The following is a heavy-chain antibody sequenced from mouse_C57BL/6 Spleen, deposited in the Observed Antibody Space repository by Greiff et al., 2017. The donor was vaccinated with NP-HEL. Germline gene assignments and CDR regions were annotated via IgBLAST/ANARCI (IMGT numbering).Heavy chain of an antibody. V-gene: IGHV1-53*01. CDR1: GYTFTSYW. CDR3: ARKDYYGSYWYFDV. CDR2: INPSNGGT. D-gene: IGHD1-1*01. Sequence: QVQLQQPGTELVKPGASVKLSCKASGYTFTSYWMHWVKQRPGQGLEWIGNINPSNGGTNYNEKFKNKATLTVDKSSSTAYMQLSSLTSEDSAVYYCARKDYYGSYWYFDVWGTGTTVTVSS. J-gene: IGHJ1*03.